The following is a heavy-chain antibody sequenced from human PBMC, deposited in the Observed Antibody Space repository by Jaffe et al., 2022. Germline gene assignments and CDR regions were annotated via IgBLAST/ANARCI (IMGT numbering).Heavy chain of an antibody. J-gene: IGHJ5*02. CDR3: ARAPMYYDFWSGYPDDA. CDR2: IYHSGST. V-gene: IGHV4-4*02. CDR1: GGSISSSNW. Sequence: QVQLQESGPGLVKPSGTLSLTCAVSGGSISSSNWWSWVRQPPGKGLEWIGEIYHSGSTNYNPSLKSRVTISVDKSKNQFSLKLSSVTAADTAVYYCARAPMYYDFWSGYPDDAWGQGTLVTVSS. D-gene: IGHD3-3*01.